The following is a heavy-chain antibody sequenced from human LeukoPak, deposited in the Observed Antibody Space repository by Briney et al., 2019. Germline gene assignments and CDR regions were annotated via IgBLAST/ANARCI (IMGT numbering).Heavy chain of an antibody. CDR3: ARTQDGYYDSSGYYPAVGAFDI. Sequence: SDTLSLTCAVSGYSISSSNWWGWIRQPPGKGLEWIGYIYYSGSTYYNPSLKSRVTMSVGTSKNQFSLRLSSVTAVDTAVYYCARTQDGYYDSSGYYPAVGAFDIWGQGTMVTVSS. D-gene: IGHD3-22*01. V-gene: IGHV4-28*01. CDR2: IYYSGST. J-gene: IGHJ3*02. CDR1: GYSISSSNW.